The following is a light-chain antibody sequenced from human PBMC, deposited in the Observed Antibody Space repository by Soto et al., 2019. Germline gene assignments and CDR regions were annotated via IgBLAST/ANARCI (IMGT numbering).Light chain of an antibody. V-gene: IGLV2-14*01. CDR2: DVS. Sequence: QSVLTQPASVSGSPGQSITISCTGTSSDVGGYNYVSWYQQHPGKAPKLIIYDVSNRPSGVSNRFSGSKSGNTASLTISGLQAEDEADYYCSSYASSSISVFATGPKVTVL. J-gene: IGLJ1*01. CDR3: SSYASSSISV. CDR1: SSDVGGYNY.